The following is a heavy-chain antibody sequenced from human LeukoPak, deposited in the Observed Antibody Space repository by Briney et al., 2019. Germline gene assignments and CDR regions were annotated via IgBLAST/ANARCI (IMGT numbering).Heavy chain of an antibody. CDR3: ARLSVGATGDLFDY. Sequence: PSETLSLTCTVSGGSISSGGYYWSWIRQPPGKGLEWIGYIYHSGSTYYNPSLKSRVTMSVDTSKNQFSLKVRSVTAADTAVYYCARLSVGATGDLFDYWGQGSLVTVSS. CDR1: GGSISSGGYY. J-gene: IGHJ4*02. CDR2: IYHSGST. D-gene: IGHD1-26*01. V-gene: IGHV4-30-2*01.